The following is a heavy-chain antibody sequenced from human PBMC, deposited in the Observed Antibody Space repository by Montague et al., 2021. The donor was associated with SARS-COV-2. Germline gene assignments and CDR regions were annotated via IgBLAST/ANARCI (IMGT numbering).Heavy chain of an antibody. Sequence: SETLSLTCAVYGGSFSGYYWSWIRQPPGKGLEWIGEINHSGSTNYSPSLKSRVTISVDTSKNQFSLKLGSVTAADTAVYYCARVRYYGSGTSLGMDVWGQGATVTVSS. D-gene: IGHD3-10*01. J-gene: IGHJ6*02. CDR2: INHSGST. V-gene: IGHV4-34*01. CDR3: ARVRYYGSGTSLGMDV. CDR1: GGSFSGYY.